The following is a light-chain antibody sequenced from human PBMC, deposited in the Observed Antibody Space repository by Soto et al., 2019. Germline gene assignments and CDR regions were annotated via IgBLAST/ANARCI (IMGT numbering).Light chain of an antibody. V-gene: IGKV1-27*01. J-gene: IGKJ1*01. CDR1: QAIRSY. CDR3: QNYNSAPPWT. CDR2: AAS. Sequence: DIQMTQSPSTLSASVGDRVTLTCRASQAIRSYLAWYQQKPGKVPKLLIYAASTLQSGVPSRFSGSGSGTDFTLTISSLQPEDVATYYCQNYNSAPPWTFGQGTKVDIK.